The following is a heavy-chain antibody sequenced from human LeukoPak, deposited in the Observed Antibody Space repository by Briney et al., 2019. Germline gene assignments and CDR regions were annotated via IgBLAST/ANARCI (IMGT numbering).Heavy chain of an antibody. CDR3: ARRYCSGGSCYSFRGDWFDP. CDR1: GFTFSSYG. J-gene: IGHJ5*02. CDR2: IWYDGSNK. D-gene: IGHD2-15*01. Sequence: PGGSLRLSCAASGFTFSSYGMHWVRQAPGKGLVWVAVIWYDGSNKYYADSVKGRFTISRDNSKNTLYLQMNSLRAEDTAVYYCARRYCSGGSCYSFRGDWFDPWGQGTLVTVSS. V-gene: IGHV3-33*01.